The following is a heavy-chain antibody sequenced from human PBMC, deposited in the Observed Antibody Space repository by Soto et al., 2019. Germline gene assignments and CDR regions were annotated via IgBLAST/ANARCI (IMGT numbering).Heavy chain of an antibody. Sequence: QVQLVQSGAEEKKPGASVKVSCKASGYTFTSYSIHWVRQAPGQRLEWMGWINTGNGNTQYSQKFQGRVTITKDTSXXTAYMELSSLISEDTALYYCARGTRVIVATTAFDSWGQGTLITVSS. J-gene: IGHJ4*02. D-gene: IGHD5-12*01. V-gene: IGHV1-3*04. CDR1: GYTFTSYS. CDR3: ARGTRVIVATTAFDS. CDR2: INTGNGNT.